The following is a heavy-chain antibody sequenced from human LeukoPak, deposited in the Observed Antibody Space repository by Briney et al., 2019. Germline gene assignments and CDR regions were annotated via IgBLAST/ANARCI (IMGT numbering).Heavy chain of an antibody. V-gene: IGHV3-30*18. D-gene: IGHD3-16*01. Sequence: GGSLRLSCAASGFTFSSYGMHWVRQAPGKGLEWVAVISYDGSNKYYADSVKGRFTISRDNSKNTLYLQMNSLRAEDTAVYYYAKDFGFKSVYYYYGMDVWGQGTTVTVSS. J-gene: IGHJ6*02. CDR1: GFTFSSYG. CDR2: ISYDGSNK. CDR3: AKDFGFKSVYYYYGMDV.